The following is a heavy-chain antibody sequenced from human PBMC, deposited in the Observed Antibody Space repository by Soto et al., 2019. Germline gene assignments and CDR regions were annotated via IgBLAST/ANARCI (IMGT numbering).Heavy chain of an antibody. V-gene: IGHV4-59*08. CDR1: SGPSSSHN. J-gene: IGHJ6*02. CDR2: VYYTGGT. Sequence: QVHVQQSGPGLVKPSETLSLSCTVSSGPSSSHNWGWIRQPPGRGLEWIGYVYYTGGTSYNPSLKSRVTISADTSTKHISLTLSSLTAADTAVYYCVRYGNDYLHGLVDVWGQGTTVSVSS. D-gene: IGHD1-1*01. CDR3: VRYGNDYLHGLVDV.